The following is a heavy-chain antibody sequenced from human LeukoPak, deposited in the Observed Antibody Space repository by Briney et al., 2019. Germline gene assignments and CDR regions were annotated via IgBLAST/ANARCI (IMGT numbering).Heavy chain of an antibody. J-gene: IGHJ4*02. CDR2: FDPEDGET. V-gene: IGHV1-24*01. D-gene: IGHD2-15*01. Sequence: ASVKVSCTVSGYTLTELSMHWVRRAPGKGLEWMGGFDPEDGETIYAQKFQGRVTMTEDTSTDTAYMELSSLRSEDTAVYYCATAYIRMGFGGPYFDYWGQGTLVTVSS. CDR1: GYTLTELS. CDR3: ATAYIRMGFGGPYFDY.